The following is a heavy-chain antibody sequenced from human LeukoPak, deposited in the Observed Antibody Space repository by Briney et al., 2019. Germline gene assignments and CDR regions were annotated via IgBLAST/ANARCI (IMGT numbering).Heavy chain of an antibody. V-gene: IGHV3-53*01. CDR2: IYSGGST. D-gene: IGHD6-19*01. CDR1: GFTVSSNY. Sequence: GGSLRLSCAASGFTVSSNYMSWVRQAPGKGLEWVSVIYSGGSTYYTDSVKGRFTISRDNSKNTLYLQMHSLRPEDTAVYYCARALMTGYSSGWYFFDYWGQGTLVTVSS. CDR3: ARALMTGYSSGWYFFDY. J-gene: IGHJ4*02.